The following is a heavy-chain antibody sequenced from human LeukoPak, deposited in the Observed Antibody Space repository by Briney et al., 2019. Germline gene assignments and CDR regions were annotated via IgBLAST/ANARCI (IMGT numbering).Heavy chain of an antibody. Sequence: GGSLRLSCAASGFTFSSYSMNWVRQAPGKGLEWVSSISSSSSYIYYADSVKGRFTISRDDAKNSLYLQMNSLRAEDTAVYYCARDEYYYDSSGYDYWGQGTLVTVSS. CDR1: GFTFSSYS. D-gene: IGHD3-22*01. V-gene: IGHV3-21*01. CDR3: ARDEYYYDSSGYDY. CDR2: ISSSSSYI. J-gene: IGHJ4*02.